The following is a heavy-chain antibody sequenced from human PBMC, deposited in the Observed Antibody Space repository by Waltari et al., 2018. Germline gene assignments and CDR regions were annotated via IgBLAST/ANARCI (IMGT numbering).Heavy chain of an antibody. CDR2: IWYDGSNK. CDR1: GFTFSSFG. J-gene: IGHJ5*02. V-gene: IGHV3-30*18. CDR3: AKDRGYYGSGGGPFDP. D-gene: IGHD3-10*01. Sequence: QVQLVESGGGVVQPGRSRRLSCAAPGFTFSSFGMHWVRPAPSKGLEWVAVIWYDGSNKYYADSVKGRFTISRDNSKNTLYLQMNSLRAEDTAMYYCAKDRGYYGSGGGPFDPWGQGTLVTVSS.